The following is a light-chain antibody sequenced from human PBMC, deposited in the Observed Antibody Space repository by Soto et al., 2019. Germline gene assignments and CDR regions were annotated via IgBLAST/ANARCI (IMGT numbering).Light chain of an antibody. V-gene: IGLV3-25*02. CDR3: QSADDTGDYYL. Sequence: SYELTQPPSVSVSPGQTARITRPGDELSKQYSFWNQQKPGQAPVLVIYKDTERASGIPERFSGSSSGTTVTLTISGVRAEDEATYYCQSADDTGDYYLFGTGTKVTVL. CDR2: KDT. J-gene: IGLJ1*01. CDR1: ELSKQY.